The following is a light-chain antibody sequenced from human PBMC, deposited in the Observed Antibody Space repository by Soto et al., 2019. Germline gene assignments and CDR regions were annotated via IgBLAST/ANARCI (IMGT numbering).Light chain of an antibody. V-gene: IGLV2-8*01. CDR1: SSDVGDYNF. CDR2: EVN. J-gene: IGLJ3*02. Sequence: QSALTQPPSASGSPGQSVTISCTGTSSDVGDYNFDSWYQHHPGKAPKLIIYEVNKRPSGVPDRFFGSKSGNTASLIVSGLQTDDEADYYCTSFSASTNLGVFGGGTKLTVL. CDR3: TSFSASTNLGV.